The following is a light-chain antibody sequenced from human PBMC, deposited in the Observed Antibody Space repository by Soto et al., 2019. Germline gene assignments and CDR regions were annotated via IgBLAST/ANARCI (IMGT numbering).Light chain of an antibody. CDR1: QSVLYSSNNQNY. Sequence: EIVMTQSPDSLAVSLGERATINCKSSQSVLYSSNNQNYLAWYQQKPGQTPNLLIYWASTRESGVPDRFSGSGSGTDFTLTISSLQAEDVAVYYCQQYYGHPPTFGQGTRLEIK. V-gene: IGKV4-1*01. J-gene: IGKJ5*01. CDR3: QQYYGHPPT. CDR2: WAS.